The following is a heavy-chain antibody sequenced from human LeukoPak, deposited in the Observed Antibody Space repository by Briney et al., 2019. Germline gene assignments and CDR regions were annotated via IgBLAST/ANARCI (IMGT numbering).Heavy chain of an antibody. V-gene: IGHV4-4*02. J-gene: IGHJ4*02. Sequence: SETLSLTCAVSGGSISSSNWWSWVRQPPGKGLEWIGEIYHSGSTNYNPSLKSRVTISVDKSKKQFSLKLSSVTAADTAVYYCASPATYYDFWSGYHPFDYWGQGTLVTVSS. CDR1: GGSISSSNW. CDR3: ASPATYYDFWSGYHPFDY. CDR2: IYHSGST. D-gene: IGHD3-3*01.